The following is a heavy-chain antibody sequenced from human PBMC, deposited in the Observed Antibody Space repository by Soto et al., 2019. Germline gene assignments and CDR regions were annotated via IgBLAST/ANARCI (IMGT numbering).Heavy chain of an antibody. CDR2: IVVVSGNT. D-gene: IGHD3-3*01. Sequence: SVKVFCKASGFTFTSSAVQWVRQARGQRLEWIGWIVVVSGNTNYVQKFPERVPITRDMSTSTADMELSSLRSEDTAVYHCAADLQADFWSGYRDYYCDYWGQGTLVTVSS. V-gene: IGHV1-58*01. CDR1: GFTFTSSA. J-gene: IGHJ4*02. CDR3: AADLQADFWSGYRDYYCDY.